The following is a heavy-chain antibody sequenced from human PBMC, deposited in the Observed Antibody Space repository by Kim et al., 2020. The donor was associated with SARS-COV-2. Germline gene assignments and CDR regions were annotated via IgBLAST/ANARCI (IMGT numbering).Heavy chain of an antibody. CDR3: TRFLRIAAAGTIVGVRGVDP. J-gene: IGHJ5*02. Sequence: GGSLRLSCTASGFTFGDYAMSWFRQAPGKGLEWVGFIRSKAYGGTTEYAASVKGRFTISRDDSKSIAYLQMNSLKTEDTAVYYCTRFLRIAAAGTIVGVRGVDPWGQGTLVTVSS. V-gene: IGHV3-49*03. CDR1: GFTFGDYA. D-gene: IGHD6-13*01. CDR2: IRSKAYGGTT.